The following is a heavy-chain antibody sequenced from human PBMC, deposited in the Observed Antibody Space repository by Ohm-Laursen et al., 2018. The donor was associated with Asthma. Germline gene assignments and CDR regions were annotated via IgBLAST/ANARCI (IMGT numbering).Heavy chain of an antibody. D-gene: IGHD5-12*01. CDR1: GYTFTSYA. CDR3: AKDGNVVATSIYYYYGMDV. J-gene: IGHJ6*02. Sequence: ASVKVSCKASGYTFTSYAMHWVRQAPGQRLEWMGWINAGNGNTKYSQKFQGRVTITRDTSASTAYMELSSLRSEDTAVYYCAKDGNVVATSIYYYYGMDVWGQGTTVTVSS. V-gene: IGHV1-3*01. CDR2: INAGNGNT.